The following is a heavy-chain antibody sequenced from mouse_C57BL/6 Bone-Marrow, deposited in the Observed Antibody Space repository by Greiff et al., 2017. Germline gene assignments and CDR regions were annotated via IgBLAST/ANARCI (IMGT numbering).Heavy chain of an antibody. CDR3: ARAITTVVSYYFDY. J-gene: IGHJ2*01. CDR1: GFTFSSYG. CDR2: ISSGGSYT. V-gene: IGHV5-6*01. D-gene: IGHD1-1*01. Sequence: EVKLVESGGDLVKPGGSLKLSCAASGFTFSSYGMSWVRQTPDKRLEWVATISSGGSYTYSPDSVKGRFTISRDNAKTTLYLPMSSLKSEDTAMYYCARAITTVVSYYFDYWGQGTTLTVSS.